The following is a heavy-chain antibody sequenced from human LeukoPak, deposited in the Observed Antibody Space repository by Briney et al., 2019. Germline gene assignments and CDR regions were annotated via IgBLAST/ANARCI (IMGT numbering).Heavy chain of an antibody. V-gene: IGHV1-46*01. J-gene: IGHJ4*02. CDR2: INPSGGRT. CDR1: GYTFTSYY. D-gene: IGHD1-26*01. Sequence: GASVKVSCKASGYTFTSYYMHWVRQAPGQGLEWMGIINPSGGRTSYAQKFQGRVTMTKDMSTSTVYMELSSLRSEDTAVYYCARDYGPGATIPAPTDYWGQGTRVTVSS. CDR3: ARDYGPGATIPAPTDY.